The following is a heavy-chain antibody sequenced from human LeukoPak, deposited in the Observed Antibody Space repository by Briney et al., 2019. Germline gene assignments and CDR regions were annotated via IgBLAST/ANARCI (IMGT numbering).Heavy chain of an antibody. CDR1: GGTFSSNA. J-gene: IGHJ6*03. D-gene: IGHD1-1*01. CDR2: IIPIYGTT. V-gene: IGHV1-69*06. CDR3: AREYDVDYMDV. Sequence: SVKVSCKASGGTFSSNALSWVRQAPGQGLEWMGGIIPIYGTTNYAQKFQGRVTITADKSTSTAYMELSSLRSDDTAVYYCAREYDVDYMDVWGKGTTVTVSS.